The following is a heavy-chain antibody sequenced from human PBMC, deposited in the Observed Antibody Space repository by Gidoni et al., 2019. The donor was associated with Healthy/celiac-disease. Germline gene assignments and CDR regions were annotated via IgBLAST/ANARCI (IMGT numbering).Heavy chain of an antibody. Sequence: EVQLVESGGGLVQPGGSLRLSCAASGFTFSSYEMSWVRQAPGKGLEWVSYISSSGSTIYYADSVKGRFTISRDNAKNSLYLQMNSLRAEDTAVYYCAREDARNWNLYYYGMDVWGQGTTVTVSS. V-gene: IGHV3-48*03. CDR2: ISSSGSTI. J-gene: IGHJ6*02. CDR3: AREDARNWNLYYYGMDV. D-gene: IGHD1-1*01. CDR1: GFTFSSYE.